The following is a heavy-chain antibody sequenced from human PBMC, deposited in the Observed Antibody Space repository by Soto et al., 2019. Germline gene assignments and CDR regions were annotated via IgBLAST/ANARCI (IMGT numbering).Heavy chain of an antibody. CDR2: IYYRGST. CDR1: GGSISSGGYY. V-gene: IGHV4-31*03. J-gene: IGHJ6*03. CDR3: ARAIWSGHAHYYYYYYMDV. D-gene: IGHD3-3*01. Sequence: QVQLQESGPGLVKPSQTLSLTCTVSGGSISSGGYYWSWIRQHPGKGLEWIGYIYYRGSTYYNPSLKSRVTISVDTSKNQFSLKLSSVTAADTAVYYCARAIWSGHAHYYYYYYMDVWGKGTTVTVSS.